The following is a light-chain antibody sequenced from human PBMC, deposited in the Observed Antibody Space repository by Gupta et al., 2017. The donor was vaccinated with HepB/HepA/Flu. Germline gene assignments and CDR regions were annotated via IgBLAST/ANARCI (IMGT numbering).Light chain of an antibody. CDR3: SSYSRSSTLV. J-gene: IGLJ3*02. CDR1: SSDVGGYNY. V-gene: IGLV2-14*01. CDR2: NVF. Sequence: QSALTQPASVSGSPGQSITISCTGTSSDVGGYNYVSWYQQHPGKAPKLLIYNVFNRPSEISNRFSGSKSGNTASLTISGLQAEDEADFYCSSYSRSSTLVFGGGTKLTVL.